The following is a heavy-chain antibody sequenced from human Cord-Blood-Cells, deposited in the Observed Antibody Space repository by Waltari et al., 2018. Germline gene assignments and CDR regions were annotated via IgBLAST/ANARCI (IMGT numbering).Heavy chain of an antibody. J-gene: IGHJ4*02. CDR2: ISYDGSNK. CDR3: ARSLDY. V-gene: IGHV3-30-3*01. Sequence: QVQLVESGGGVVQPGRSLRLSCAASGFTFSSYAMHWVRQAPGKGLEWVAVISYDGSNKYYADAVKGRFTISRDKSKNTLYLQMNSLRAEDTAVYYCARSLDYWGQGTLVTVSS. CDR1: GFTFSSYA.